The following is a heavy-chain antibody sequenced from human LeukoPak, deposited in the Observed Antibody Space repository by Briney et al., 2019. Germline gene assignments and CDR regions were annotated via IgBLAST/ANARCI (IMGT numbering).Heavy chain of an antibody. Sequence: NSSETLSLTCTVSGGSISSYYWSWIRQPPGKGLEWIGYIYHSGSTYYNPSLKSRVTIPVDRSKNQFSLKLSSVTAADTAVYYCARALVPAAIAFDIWGQGTMVTVSS. CDR2: IYHSGST. J-gene: IGHJ3*02. D-gene: IGHD2-2*01. CDR1: GGSISSYY. CDR3: ARALVPAAIAFDI. V-gene: IGHV4-59*12.